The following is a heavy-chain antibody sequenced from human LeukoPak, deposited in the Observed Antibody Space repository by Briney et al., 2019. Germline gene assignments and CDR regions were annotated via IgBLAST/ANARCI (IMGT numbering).Heavy chain of an antibody. J-gene: IGHJ4*02. CDR1: GFTFSSYA. V-gene: IGHV3-9*01. CDR2: ISWNSGSI. CDR3: ARDQAAGSSSWYYFDY. D-gene: IGHD6-13*01. Sequence: GGSLRLSCAASGFTFSSYAMSWVRQAPGKGLEWVSGISWNSGSIGYADSVKGRFTISRDNAKNSLYLQMNSLRAEDTAVYYCARDQAAGSSSWYYFDYWGQGTLVTVSS.